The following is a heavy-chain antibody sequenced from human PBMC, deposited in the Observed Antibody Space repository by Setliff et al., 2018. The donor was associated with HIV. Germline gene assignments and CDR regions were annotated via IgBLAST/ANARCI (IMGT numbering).Heavy chain of an antibody. Sequence: HPGGSLRLSCAASGFTFRSYWMHWVRQGPGKGLVWVSRINSDVSSTSYADSVKGRFTISRDNAKNTVYLQMNSLRAEDTAVYYCARAAPDYFDSWGQGTLVTVSS. CDR1: GFTFRSYW. V-gene: IGHV3-74*01. CDR2: INSDVSST. J-gene: IGHJ4*02. CDR3: ARAAPDYFDS.